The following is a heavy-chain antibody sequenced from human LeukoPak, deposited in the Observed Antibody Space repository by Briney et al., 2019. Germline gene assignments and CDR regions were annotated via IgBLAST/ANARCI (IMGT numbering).Heavy chain of an antibody. J-gene: IGHJ5*02. CDR3: ARGAIAAATP. CDR1: GFTFSGFW. D-gene: IGHD6-13*01. CDR2: INSDGSEG. Sequence: GGSLRLSCAVSGFTFSGFWMSWSRQAPGKGLEWVASINSDGSEGYYADVVKGRFTISRDNAKNSLYLQINSLRAEDTAVYYCARGAIAAATPWGQGTLVTVSS. V-gene: IGHV3-7*03.